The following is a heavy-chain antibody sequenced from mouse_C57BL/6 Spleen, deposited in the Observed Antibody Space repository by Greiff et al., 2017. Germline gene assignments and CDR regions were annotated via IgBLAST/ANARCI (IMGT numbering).Heavy chain of an antibody. CDR1: GYTFTGYG. D-gene: IGHD2-1*01. Sequence: QVQLQQPGTELVKPGASVKLSCKASGYTFTGYGMPWVKRRPGQGLEWIGNINPGNGGPNYNEKFKSKAQLPVDKSSSTADMQLSSLTSEDSAVYYCARYYYGNLVGYFDVWGTGTTVTVSS. V-gene: IGHV1-53*01. J-gene: IGHJ1*03. CDR3: ARYYYGNLVGYFDV. CDR2: INPGNGGP.